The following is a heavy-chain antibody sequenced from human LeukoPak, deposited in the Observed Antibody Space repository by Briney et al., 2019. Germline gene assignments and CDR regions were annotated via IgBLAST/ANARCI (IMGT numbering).Heavy chain of an antibody. Sequence: PGGSLRLSCAASGFTFNRYAMSWVRQAPGKGLEWVSGISYNGGSKFYADSVKGRFTISRDNSKNTLYLQMNSLRAEDTAVYYCAKDTLYSSGWYPDYWGQGTLVTVSS. CDR2: ISYNGGSK. J-gene: IGHJ4*02. CDR1: GFTFNRYA. V-gene: IGHV3-23*01. D-gene: IGHD6-19*01. CDR3: AKDTLYSSGWYPDY.